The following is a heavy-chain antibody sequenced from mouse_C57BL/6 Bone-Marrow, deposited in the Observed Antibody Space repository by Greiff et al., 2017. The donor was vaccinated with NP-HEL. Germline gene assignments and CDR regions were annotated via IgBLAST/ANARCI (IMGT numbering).Heavy chain of an antibody. J-gene: IGHJ3*01. V-gene: IGHV1-80*01. CDR2: IYPGDGDT. CDR3: AREYYGSSAWFAY. D-gene: IGHD1-1*01. CDR1: GYAFSSYW. Sequence: VKLMESGAELVKPGASVKISCKASGYAFSSYWMNWVKQRPGKGLEWIGQIYPGDGDTNYNGKFKGKATLTADKSSSTADMQLSSLTSEDSAVYFCAREYYGSSAWFAYWGQGTLVTVSA.